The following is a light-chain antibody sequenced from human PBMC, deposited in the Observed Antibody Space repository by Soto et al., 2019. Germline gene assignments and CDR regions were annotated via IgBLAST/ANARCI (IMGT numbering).Light chain of an antibody. CDR3: QHYANLPLT. V-gene: IGKV1-33*01. J-gene: IGKJ4*01. Sequence: DIQMTQSPFSLSASVGDRVTITCQASQDISNYLSWYQQKPGEAPKLLIFEASNLQTGVPSRFSGSGSGTYFTFTISSLQSEDFATYYCQHYANLPLTFGGGTKVEIK. CDR1: QDISNY. CDR2: EAS.